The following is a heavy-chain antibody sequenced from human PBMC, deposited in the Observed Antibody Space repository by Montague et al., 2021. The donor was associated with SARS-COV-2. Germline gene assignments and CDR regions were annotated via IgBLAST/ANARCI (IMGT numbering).Heavy chain of an antibody. CDR3: ARTEYNWNDWFDP. V-gene: IGHV4-59*13. J-gene: IGHJ5*02. CDR2: IFHSWIT. Sequence: SETLSLTCSVSGGSISSYYWSWIRQSPGQGLGWIGYIFHSWITDYNPSLKSRVTISVDMSKNQFSLQLNSVTAADSAVYYCARTEYNWNDWFDPWGQGTLVTVSS. D-gene: IGHD1-20*01. CDR1: GGSISSYY.